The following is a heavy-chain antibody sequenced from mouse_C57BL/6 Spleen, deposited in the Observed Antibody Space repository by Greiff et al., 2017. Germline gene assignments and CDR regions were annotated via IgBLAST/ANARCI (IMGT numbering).Heavy chain of an antibody. CDR3: TRGDYGIYYFDY. CDR1: GYTFTSYG. CDR2: IYPRSGNT. V-gene: IGHV1-81*01. Sequence: VQLQQSGAELARPGASVKLSCKASGYTFTSYGISWVKQRTGQGLEWIGEIYPRSGNTYYNEKFKGKATLTTDKSSSPTYMELRSLTSEDSAVYFCTRGDYGIYYFDYWGQGTTLTVSS. D-gene: IGHD1-1*01. J-gene: IGHJ2*01.